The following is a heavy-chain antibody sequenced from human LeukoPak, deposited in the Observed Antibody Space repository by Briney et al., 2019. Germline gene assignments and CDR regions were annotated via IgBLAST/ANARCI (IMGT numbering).Heavy chain of an antibody. J-gene: IGHJ4*02. CDR2: ISSSGSTI. V-gene: IGHV3-48*03. CDR1: GFTFSSYE. D-gene: IGHD4-17*01. Sequence: HAGGSLRLSCAASGFTFSSYEMNWVRQAPGKGLEWVSYISSSGSTIYYADSVKGRFTISRDNSKNTLYLQMNSLRAEDTAVYYCAITMTTVTTGDYWGQGTLVTVSS. CDR3: AITMTTVTTGDY.